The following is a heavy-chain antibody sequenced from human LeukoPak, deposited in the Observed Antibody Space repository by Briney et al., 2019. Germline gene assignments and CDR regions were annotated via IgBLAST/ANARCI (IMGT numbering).Heavy chain of an antibody. Sequence: GGSLRLSCAASGFTFSYYWMHWVRQAPGRGLVWVSRISDDGSRTTYADSVKGRFAIFRDNAKNTLYLQMNSLRAEDTAVYYCARDDGFYSDSSFQDYWGQGTLVTVSS. V-gene: IGHV3-74*01. J-gene: IGHJ4*02. D-gene: IGHD2/OR15-2a*01. CDR2: ISDDGSRT. CDR3: ARDDGFYSDSSFQDY. CDR1: GFTFSYYW.